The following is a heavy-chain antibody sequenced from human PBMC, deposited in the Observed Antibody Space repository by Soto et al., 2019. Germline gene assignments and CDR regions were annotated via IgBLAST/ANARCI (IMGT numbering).Heavy chain of an antibody. D-gene: IGHD3-16*01. Sequence: QPGGSLRLSCAASGFTFSSYAMSWVRQAPGKGLEWVSAISGSGGSTYYADSVKGRFTISRDNSKNTLYLQMNSLRAEDTAVYYCAKVDGNYVWYAYYGMDVWGQGTTVTVSS. V-gene: IGHV3-23*01. CDR2: ISGSGGST. CDR1: GFTFSSYA. CDR3: AKVDGNYVWYAYYGMDV. J-gene: IGHJ6*02.